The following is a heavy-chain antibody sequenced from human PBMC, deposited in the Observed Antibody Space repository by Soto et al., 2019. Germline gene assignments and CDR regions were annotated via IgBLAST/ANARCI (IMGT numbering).Heavy chain of an antibody. J-gene: IGHJ6*02. CDR3: ARLNGLDVVDDYYYYGMDV. V-gene: IGHV1-8*01. CDR1: GYTLTSND. D-gene: IGHD1-1*01. Sequence: ASVKVSCKAAGYTLTSNDINWVRQATGQGLEWMGWMNAYSGNTGYAPKLQGRVTMTRDTSTSTAYMELRSLRSDDTAVYYCARLNGLDVVDDYYYYGMDVWGQGTTVTVSS. CDR2: MNAYSGNT.